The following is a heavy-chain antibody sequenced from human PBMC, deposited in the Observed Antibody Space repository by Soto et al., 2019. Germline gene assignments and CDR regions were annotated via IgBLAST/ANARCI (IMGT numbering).Heavy chain of an antibody. V-gene: IGHV3-53*01. J-gene: IGHJ3*02. CDR3: ARVLLWFGEVLDAFDI. CDR1: GFTVSSNY. Sequence: GGSLRLSCAASGFTVSSNYMSWVRQAPGKGLEWVSVIYSGGSTYYADSVKGRFTISRDNSKNTLYLQMNSLRAEDTAVYYCARVLLWFGEVLDAFDIWGQGTMVTVS. CDR2: IYSGGST. D-gene: IGHD3-10*01.